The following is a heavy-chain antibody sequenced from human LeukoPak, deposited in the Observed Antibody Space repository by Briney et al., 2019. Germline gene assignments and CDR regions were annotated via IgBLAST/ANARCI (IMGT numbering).Heavy chain of an antibody. Sequence: ASVKVSCKASGYTFTGYYMHWVRQAPGQGLEWMGWINPNSGGTNYAQKLQGRVTMTRDTSISTAYMELSRLRSDDTAVYYCARGGSSARAYYFDYWGQGTLVTVSS. CDR3: ARGGSSARAYYFDY. V-gene: IGHV1-2*02. CDR1: GYTFTGYY. J-gene: IGHJ4*02. CDR2: INPNSGGT. D-gene: IGHD1-26*01.